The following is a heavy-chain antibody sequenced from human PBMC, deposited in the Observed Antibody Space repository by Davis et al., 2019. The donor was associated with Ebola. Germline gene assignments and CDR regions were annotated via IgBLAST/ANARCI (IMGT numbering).Heavy chain of an antibody. V-gene: IGHV1-69*04. CDR2: IIPILGIA. J-gene: IGHJ6*02. Sequence: SVKVSCKASRGTFSSYAISWVRQAPGQGLEWMGRIIPILGIANYAQKFQGRVTITADKSTSTAYMELSSLRSEDMAVYYCAREKVVTAVYYYYYGMDVWGQGTTVTVSS. D-gene: IGHD2-21*02. CDR3: AREKVVTAVYYYYYGMDV. CDR1: RGTFSSYA.